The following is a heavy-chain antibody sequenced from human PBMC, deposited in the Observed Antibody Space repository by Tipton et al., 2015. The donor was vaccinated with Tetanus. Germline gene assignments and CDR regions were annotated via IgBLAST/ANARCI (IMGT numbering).Heavy chain of an antibody. CDR2: IHSSGST. D-gene: IGHD1-26*01. CDR3: ARDIEEVGATKYFDY. J-gene: IGHJ4*02. Sequence: GLVKPSETLSLTCTVSGGSISSYYWSWIRQPPGKGPEWIGQIHSSGSTNYIPSLKSRVTISLDTSKNQFSLRLTSVTAADTAVYYCARDIEEVGATKYFDYWGQGTLVTVPS. V-gene: IGHV4-59*01. CDR1: GGSISSYY.